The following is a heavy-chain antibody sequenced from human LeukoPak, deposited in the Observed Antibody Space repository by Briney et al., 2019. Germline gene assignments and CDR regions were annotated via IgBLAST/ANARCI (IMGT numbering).Heavy chain of an antibody. J-gene: IGHJ4*02. CDR2: ITGRSYTT. CDR3: AKFEGSGLVYYFDY. CDR1: GFTFSIYT. Sequence: GGSLRLSCAASGFTFSIYTISWVRQAPGKGLEWVSAITGRSYTTYYADSVKGRFTISRDNSKNTLYLQMNSLRAEDTAVYYCAKFEGSGLVYYFDYWGQGTLVTVSS. V-gene: IGHV3-23*01. D-gene: IGHD3-10*01.